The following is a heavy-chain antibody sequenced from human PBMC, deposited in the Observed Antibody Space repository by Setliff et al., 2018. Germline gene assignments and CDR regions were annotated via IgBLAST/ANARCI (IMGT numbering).Heavy chain of an antibody. CDR1: GFTFTSYD. CDR3: SAVAAYTGRNMGSKGTDAYYL. CDR2: ISGTGATT. J-gene: IGHJ3*01. V-gene: IGHV3-23*01. D-gene: IGHD1-1*01. Sequence: PGGSLRLSCAASGFTFTSYDMSWVRQAPGKGLEWVSGISGTGATTNYADSVKGRFTISRDNSKNTLYLQMNSLKTEDTAVYYCSAVAAYTGRNMGSKGTDAYYLWGQGTMVTVSS.